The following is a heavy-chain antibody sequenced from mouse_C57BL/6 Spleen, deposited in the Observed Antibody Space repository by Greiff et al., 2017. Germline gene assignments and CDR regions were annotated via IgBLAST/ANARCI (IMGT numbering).Heavy chain of an antibody. CDR3: ARGYGNYVDYFDX. D-gene: IGHD2-1*01. V-gene: IGHV1-53*01. CDR2: INPSNGGT. Sequence: ASGYTFTSYWMHWVKQRPGQGLEWIGNINPSNGGTNYNEKFKSKATLTVDKSSSTAYMQLSSLTSEDSAVYYCARGYGNYVDYFDXWGQGTTLTVSS. CDR1: GYTFTSYW. J-gene: IGHJ2*01.